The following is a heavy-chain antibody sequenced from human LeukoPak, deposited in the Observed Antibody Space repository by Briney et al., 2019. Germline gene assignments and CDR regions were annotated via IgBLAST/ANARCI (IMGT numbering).Heavy chain of an antibody. V-gene: IGHV3-7*04. CDR2: IKQDGSEK. Sequence: GGSLRLSCAASGFTFSWYWMSWVRQAPGKGLEWVANIKQDGSEKYYVDSVKGRFTISRDNAMNSLYLQMNSLRAEDTAVYYCARDLRGKGDAFDIWGQGTMVTVSS. CDR3: ARDLRGKGDAFDI. CDR1: GFTFSWYW. J-gene: IGHJ3*02.